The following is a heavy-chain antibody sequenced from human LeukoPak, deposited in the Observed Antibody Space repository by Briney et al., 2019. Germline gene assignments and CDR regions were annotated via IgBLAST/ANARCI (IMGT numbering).Heavy chain of an antibody. J-gene: IGHJ4*02. D-gene: IGHD2-15*01. Sequence: PSETLSLTCAVYGGSFSGYYWSWIRQPPGKGLEWIGEINHSGSTNYNPSLKSRVTISVDTSKNQFSLKLSSVTAADTAVYYCARGLPAIVYWGQGTLVTVSS. CDR2: INHSGST. CDR3: ARGLPAIVY. CDR1: GGSFSGYY. V-gene: IGHV4-34*01.